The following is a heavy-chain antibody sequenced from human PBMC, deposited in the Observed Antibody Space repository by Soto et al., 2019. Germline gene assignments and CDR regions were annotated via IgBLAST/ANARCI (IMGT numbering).Heavy chain of an antibody. CDR2: VYWDEDK. J-gene: IGHJ4*02. CDR1: GFSLSTSGVG. Sequence: QITLKESGPTLVKPTQTLTLTCTFSGFSLSTSGVGVGWIRQPPGKALEWLALVYWDEDKRYSPSLKSRLTTAQATSEAPVARTVTNMDPVDTATYCCTRRPGGFDYWGQGTLVTVSS. D-gene: IGHD3-10*01. V-gene: IGHV2-5*02. CDR3: TRRPGGFDY.